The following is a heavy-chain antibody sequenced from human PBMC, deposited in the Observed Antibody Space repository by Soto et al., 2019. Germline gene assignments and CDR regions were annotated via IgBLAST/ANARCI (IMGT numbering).Heavy chain of an antibody. D-gene: IGHD3-10*01. CDR1: GVTFGTYA. CDR3: AKGFYGSGSYYNERAFDS. Sequence: GGFLRLSYAAAGVTFGTYAISWVRQTPGKGLEWVSVISGSCDFTYFADSVKGRFTISRDNPKNTIYLQMNSLRAEDTAVYYCAKGFYGSGSYYNERAFDSWGQGTLVTVSS. J-gene: IGHJ4*02. V-gene: IGHV3-23*01. CDR2: ISGSCDFT.